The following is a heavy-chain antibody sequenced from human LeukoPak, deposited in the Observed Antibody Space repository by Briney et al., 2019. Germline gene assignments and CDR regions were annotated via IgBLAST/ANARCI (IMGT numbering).Heavy chain of an antibody. Sequence: PGGSLRLSCAASGFTFSSYAMSWVRQAPGKGLEWVSAISGSGGSTYYADSVKGRFTISRDNSKNTLYLQMNSLRAEDTAVYYCAKGGLAARIFNVATSWGQGTLVTVSS. D-gene: IGHD5-12*01. CDR1: GFTFSSYA. CDR3: AKGGLAARIFNVATS. V-gene: IGHV3-23*01. CDR2: ISGSGGST. J-gene: IGHJ4*02.